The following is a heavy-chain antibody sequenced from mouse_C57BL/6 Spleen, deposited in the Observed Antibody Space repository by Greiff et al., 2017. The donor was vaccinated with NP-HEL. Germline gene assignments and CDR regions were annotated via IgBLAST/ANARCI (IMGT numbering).Heavy chain of an antibody. CDR1: GYTFTSYW. J-gene: IGHJ2*01. CDR2: IYPGSGST. D-gene: IGHD1-1*01. V-gene: IGHV1-55*01. Sequence: VQLQQSGAELVKPGASVKMSCKASGYTFTSYWITWVKQRPGQGLEWIGDIYPGSGSTNYNEKFKSKATLTVDTSSSTAYMQLSSLTSEDSAVYYCARRDYYGSSHFDYWGQGTTLTVSS. CDR3: ARRDYYGSSHFDY.